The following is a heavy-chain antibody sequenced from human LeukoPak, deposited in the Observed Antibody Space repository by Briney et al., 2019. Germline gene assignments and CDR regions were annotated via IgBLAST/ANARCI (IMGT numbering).Heavy chain of an antibody. J-gene: IGHJ4*02. CDR3: AKGVVVAPDVTPFDY. Sequence: QPGGSLRLSRAVSGLTFNNYAMSWVRQAPGKWLEWVSGISGRGASKYYADSVKGRFTISRDNSKNTLYLQMNSLRAEDTAVYYCAKGVVVAPDVTPFDYWGQGTLVTVSS. V-gene: IGHV3-23*01. CDR1: GLTFNNYA. D-gene: IGHD2-2*01. CDR2: ISGRGASK.